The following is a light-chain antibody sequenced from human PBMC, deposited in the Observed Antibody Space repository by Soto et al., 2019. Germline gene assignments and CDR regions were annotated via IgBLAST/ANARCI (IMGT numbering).Light chain of an antibody. V-gene: IGLV2-8*01. Sequence: QSALTQSPSASASPGPSVTLSCTGSSGDVGAYNYVSWYQQHPGKAPKLIISEVNKRPSGVPDRFSGSKSGITASLAVSGRQADDEADYYCGAHAGSNTWVFGGGTKLTV. J-gene: IGLJ3*02. CDR1: SGDVGAYNY. CDR2: EVN. CDR3: GAHAGSNTWV.